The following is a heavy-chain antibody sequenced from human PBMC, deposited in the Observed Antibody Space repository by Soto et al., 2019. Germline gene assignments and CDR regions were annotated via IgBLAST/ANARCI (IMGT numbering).Heavy chain of an antibody. CDR1: GSTFSSYA. Sequence: LRLSCAASGSTFSSYAMSWVRQAPGKGLEWVSAISASGGNPYYANSVRGRFTISRDTSKNTLYLQMNTLGAEDTAVYYCAKDNSGDCYSPAFDIWGQGTMVTVSS. CDR3: AKDNSGDCYSPAFDI. J-gene: IGHJ3*02. V-gene: IGHV3-23*01. D-gene: IGHD2-21*02. CDR2: ISASGGNP.